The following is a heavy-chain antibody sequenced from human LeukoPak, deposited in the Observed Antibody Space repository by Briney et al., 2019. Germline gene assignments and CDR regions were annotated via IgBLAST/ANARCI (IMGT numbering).Heavy chain of an antibody. V-gene: IGHV3-30*18. D-gene: IGHD5-12*01. CDR2: ISYDGSNK. J-gene: IGHJ4*02. CDR3: AKSVASDAY. Sequence: PGGSLRLSCAASGFTFNSYGMHWVRQAPGKGLEWVAVISYDGSNKYYADFVKGRFTISRHNSKNTLSLQMNGLIPEDTAVYYCAKSVASDAYWGQGTLVTVSS. CDR1: GFTFNSYG.